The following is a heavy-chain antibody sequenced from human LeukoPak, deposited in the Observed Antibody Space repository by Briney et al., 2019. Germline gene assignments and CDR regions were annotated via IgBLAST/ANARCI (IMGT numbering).Heavy chain of an antibody. CDR2: ISGSGGAT. Sequence: PGGSLRLSCAASGFTFNTYGMSWVRQAPGKGLEWVSGISGSGGATYYADSVKGRFTISRDDPHNTLYLQMNSLRAEDTALYYCSNGRTSSGTLQHDYWGQGTLVTVSS. CDR1: GFTFNTYG. CDR3: SNGRTSSGTLQHDY. D-gene: IGHD6-19*01. V-gene: IGHV3-23*01. J-gene: IGHJ4*02.